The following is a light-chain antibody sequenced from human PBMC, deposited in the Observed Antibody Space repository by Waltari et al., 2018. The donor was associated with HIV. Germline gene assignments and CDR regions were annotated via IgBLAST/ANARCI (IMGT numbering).Light chain of an antibody. J-gene: IGKJ2*01. Sequence: EIVLTQSPGTLSLSPGETATLSCRASQTINNNCFAWYQQSSGQAPRLLIYGVSSRATGIPDRFRASGSGTDFTLTISRLEPEDFAVYYCQHYGGSPLYTFGQGTKLEIK. CDR3: QHYGGSPLYT. CDR1: QTINNNC. CDR2: GVS. V-gene: IGKV3-20*01.